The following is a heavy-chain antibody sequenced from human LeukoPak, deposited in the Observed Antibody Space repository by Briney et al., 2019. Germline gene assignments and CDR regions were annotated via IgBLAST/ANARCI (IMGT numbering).Heavy chain of an antibody. CDR1: GFTFSSYG. CDR3: ARSMNGDHFDY. Sequence: GRSLRLSCAASGFTFSSYGMHWVRQAPGKGLEWVAVIWYDGSNKYYADSVKGRCTISRANSKNTLHLQMNSLRAEDTAVYYCARSMNGDHFDYWGQGTLVTVSS. D-gene: IGHD4-17*01. J-gene: IGHJ4*02. V-gene: IGHV3-33*01. CDR2: IWYDGSNK.